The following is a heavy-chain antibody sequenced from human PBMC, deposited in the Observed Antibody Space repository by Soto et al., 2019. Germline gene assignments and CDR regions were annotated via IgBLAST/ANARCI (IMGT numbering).Heavy chain of an antibody. CDR2: INSSGGST. CDR3: AREGIGHLVVIIPLDY. J-gene: IGHJ4*02. D-gene: IGHD3-3*01. CDR1: GYTFTSYY. Sequence: GASLKVTCKASGYTFTSYYLHWVRQAPGQGLEWMGIINSSGGSTSDEQNYQGRVTMTRDTSTSTVYMELSSLRSEDTAVYYCAREGIGHLVVIIPLDYWGQGTLVTVSS. V-gene: IGHV1-46*01.